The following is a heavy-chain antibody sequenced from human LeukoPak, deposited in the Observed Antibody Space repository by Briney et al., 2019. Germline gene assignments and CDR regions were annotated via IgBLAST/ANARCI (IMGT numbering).Heavy chain of an antibody. Sequence: GGSLRLSCAASGFTFSSYAMSWVRQAPGKGLEWVSAISGSSSYIYYADSVKGQFTISRDNAKNSLYLQMNSLRAEDTAVYYCARRRVVPAAYFDYWGQGTLVTVSS. CDR2: ISGSSSYI. D-gene: IGHD2-2*01. CDR3: ARRRVVPAAYFDY. CDR1: GFTFSSYA. J-gene: IGHJ4*02. V-gene: IGHV3-21*01.